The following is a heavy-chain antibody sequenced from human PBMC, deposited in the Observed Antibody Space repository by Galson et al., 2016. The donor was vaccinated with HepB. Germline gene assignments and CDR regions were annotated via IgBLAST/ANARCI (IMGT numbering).Heavy chain of an antibody. CDR1: GYNFPTYW. D-gene: IGHD2-2*01. V-gene: IGHV5-51*01. J-gene: IGHJ6*02. CDR3: ARRGYSTPSGYYALDA. Sequence: QSGAEVKEAGESLKISCKASGYNFPTYWIGWVRQMPGKGLEWMGIVYPEDSDTRYSPSFQGQVSISADKSFTTAYLHWNRLKASDTAIYYCARRGYSTPSGYYALDAWGQGTTVIVSS. CDR2: VYPEDSDT.